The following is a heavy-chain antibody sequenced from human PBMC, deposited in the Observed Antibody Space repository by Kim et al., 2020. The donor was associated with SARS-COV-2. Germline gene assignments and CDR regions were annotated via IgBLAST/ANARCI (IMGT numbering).Heavy chain of an antibody. Sequence: SETLSLTCTVSGGSISSGGYYWSWIRQHPGKGLEWIGYIYYSGSTYYNPSLKSRVTISVDTSKNQFSLKLSSVTAADTAVYYCARRAPYYYDSSGYQRRSWYFDLWGRGTLVTVSS. V-gene: IGHV4-31*03. CDR3: ARRAPYYYDSSGYQRRSWYFDL. D-gene: IGHD3-22*01. J-gene: IGHJ2*01. CDR1: GGSISSGGYY. CDR2: IYYSGST.